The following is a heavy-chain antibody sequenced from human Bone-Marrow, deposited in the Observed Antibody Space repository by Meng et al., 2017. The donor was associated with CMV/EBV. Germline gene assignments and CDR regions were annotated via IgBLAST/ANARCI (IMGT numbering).Heavy chain of an antibody. D-gene: IGHD3-22*01. CDR2: IYSGGSST. CDR1: GFTFSSYA. V-gene: IGHV3-23*03. Sequence: GESLKISCAASGFTFSSYAMSWVRQAPGKGLEWVSVIYSGGSSTYYADSVKGRFTISRDNSKNTLYLQMNSLRAEDTAVYYCAQGYDSSGYYLVSWGQGTLVTGAS. CDR3: AQGYDSSGYYLVS. J-gene: IGHJ5*02.